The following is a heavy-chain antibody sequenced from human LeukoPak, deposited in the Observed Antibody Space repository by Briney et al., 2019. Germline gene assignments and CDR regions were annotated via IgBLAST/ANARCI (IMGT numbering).Heavy chain of an antibody. CDR2: INHSGST. V-gene: IGHV4-34*01. Sequence: SETLSLTCAVYGGSYSGYYWRWIRQPPGKGLEWIGEINHSGSTNYNPSLKSRVTISVDTSKNQFSLKLSSVTAADTAVYYCARGLSVVVVGANNYGMDVWGQGTTVTVSS. D-gene: IGHD2-15*01. CDR3: ARGLSVVVVGANNYGMDV. J-gene: IGHJ6*02. CDR1: GGSYSGYY.